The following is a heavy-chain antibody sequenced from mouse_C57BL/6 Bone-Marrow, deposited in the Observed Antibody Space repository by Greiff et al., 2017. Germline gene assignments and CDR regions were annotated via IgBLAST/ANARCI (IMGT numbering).Heavy chain of an antibody. CDR2: IYPGDGDT. Sequence: QVQLKQSGPELVKPGASVKISCKASGYAFSSSWMNWVKQRPGKGLAWIGRIYPGDGDTNYNGKFKGKATLTADKSSSTAYMHRSSLTSEDSAVYFCARSPLYDGYPAWFAYWGQGTLVTVSA. V-gene: IGHV1-82*01. CDR3: ARSPLYDGYPAWFAY. CDR1: GYAFSSSW. D-gene: IGHD2-3*01. J-gene: IGHJ3*01.